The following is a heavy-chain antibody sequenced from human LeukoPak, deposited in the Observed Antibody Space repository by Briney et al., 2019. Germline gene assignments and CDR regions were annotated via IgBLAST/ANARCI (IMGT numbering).Heavy chain of an antibody. CDR1: GFTFSSYE. Sequence: GGSLRLSCAASGFTFSSYEMNWVRQAPGKGLEWISYISASGTITHYADSVKGRFTISRDNAKNSLYLQMNSLRAEDTAVYYCVRDLDSLAFFWGQGTLVTVSS. V-gene: IGHV3-48*03. J-gene: IGHJ4*02. CDR2: ISASGTIT. D-gene: IGHD1-1*01. CDR3: VRDLDSLAFF.